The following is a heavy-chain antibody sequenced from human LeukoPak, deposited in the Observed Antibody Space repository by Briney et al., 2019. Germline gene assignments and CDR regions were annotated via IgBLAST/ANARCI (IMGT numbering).Heavy chain of an antibody. V-gene: IGHV3-48*02. CDR2: ISSSSTI. J-gene: IGHJ6*02. CDR1: GFTFSTYS. Sequence: GGSLRLSCAASGFTFSTYSMNWVRQAPGKGLEWVSCISSSSTIYYADSVKGRFTISRDNAKNSLYLQMNSLRDEDTAVYYCAREGSGYYSSYYYGMDVWGQGTRSPSP. CDR3: AREGSGYYSSYYYGMDV. D-gene: IGHD3-22*01.